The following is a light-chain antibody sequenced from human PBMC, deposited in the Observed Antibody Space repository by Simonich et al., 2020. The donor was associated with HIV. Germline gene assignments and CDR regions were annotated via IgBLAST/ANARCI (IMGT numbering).Light chain of an antibody. J-gene: IGLJ3*02. CDR3: VLYMGSAWV. Sequence: QTVVTQEPSFSVSPGGTVTLTCGLNSGSVSTPYYPSWYQQTPGQAPRALIYSTNTRSSGVPERFSGSILGNKAARTITGSQADDESDYYCVLYMGSAWVFGGGTKLTVL. CDR1: SGSVSTPYY. V-gene: IGLV8-61*01. CDR2: STN.